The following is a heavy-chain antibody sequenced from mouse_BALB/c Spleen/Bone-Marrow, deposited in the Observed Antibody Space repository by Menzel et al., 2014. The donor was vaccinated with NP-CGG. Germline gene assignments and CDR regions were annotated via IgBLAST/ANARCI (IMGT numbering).Heavy chain of an antibody. D-gene: IGHD2-3*01. J-gene: IGHJ3*01. CDR1: GFDFSRYW. Sequence: EVQLVESGGGLVQPGGSLKLSCAASGFDFSRYWMSWVRQAPEKGLEWIGEINPDSSTINYTPSLKDKFIISRDNAKNTLYLQMSKVRSEDTALYYCARLGYYGGFAYWGQGTLVTVSA. CDR3: ARLGYYGGFAY. V-gene: IGHV4-1*02. CDR2: INPDSSTI.